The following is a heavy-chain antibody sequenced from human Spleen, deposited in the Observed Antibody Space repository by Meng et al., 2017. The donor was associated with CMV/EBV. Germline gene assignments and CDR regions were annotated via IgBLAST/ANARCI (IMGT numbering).Heavy chain of an antibody. CDR1: GFNFSSYA. CDR3: ARVFGSTSCYWCESSLFYYGMDV. V-gene: IGHV3-30*04. J-gene: IGHJ6*02. Sequence: GESLKISCAASGFNFSSYAMHWVRQAPGKGLEWVAVISYEGSNKYYADSVKGRFTISRDNSKNTLYLQMTSRRAEDTAVYYCARVFGSTSCYWCESSLFYYGMDVWGQGTTVTVSS. CDR2: ISYEGSNK. D-gene: IGHD2-2*01.